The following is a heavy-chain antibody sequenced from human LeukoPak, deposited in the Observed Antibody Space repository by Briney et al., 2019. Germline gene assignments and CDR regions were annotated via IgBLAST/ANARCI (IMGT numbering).Heavy chain of an antibody. CDR3: AREGLMGNWFDP. Sequence: SETLSLTCTVSGDSISSYYWTWIRQPAGKGLEWIGRIYSRGSTNYNPSLKSRVTMSVDTSKNQFSLKLSSVTAADTAVYYCAREGLMGNWFDPWGQGTLVTVSS. D-gene: IGHD2-8*01. V-gene: IGHV4-4*07. CDR1: GDSISSYY. CDR2: IYSRGST. J-gene: IGHJ5*02.